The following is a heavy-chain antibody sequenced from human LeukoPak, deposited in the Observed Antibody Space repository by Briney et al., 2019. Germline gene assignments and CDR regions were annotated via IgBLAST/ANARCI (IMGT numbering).Heavy chain of an antibody. CDR3: SSMGTTSSIWWFHP. CDR1: GASLRSSTHY. J-gene: IGHJ5*02. Sequence: PSETLCLTCSVSGASLRSSTHYWAWLRQAPGTGLGWVGSIYYSGYTYYNPALRSRLTQALDTSKNQFSLNLASVTTSDTGTYFCSSMGTTSSIWWFHPWGQGTPVIVSS. CDR2: IYYSGYT. V-gene: IGHV4-39*01. D-gene: IGHD6-13*01.